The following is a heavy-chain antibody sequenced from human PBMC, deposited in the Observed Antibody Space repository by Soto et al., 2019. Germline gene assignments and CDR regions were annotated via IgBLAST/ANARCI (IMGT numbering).Heavy chain of an antibody. J-gene: IGHJ6*02. D-gene: IGHD6-25*01. V-gene: IGHV3-15*07. CDR3: TADIPNISANYGMDV. CDR2: IKTKIEGGTT. Sequence: EEQLVESGGGLVEPGGSLRLSCAASGFIFSNTWINWVRQAPGKGLEWVGRIKTKIEGGTTNYAAPVKGRFTVSGDDSKNTVYLHMNSLRTDDTAVYYCTADIPNISANYGMDVWGQGTTVTVSS. CDR1: GFIFSNTW.